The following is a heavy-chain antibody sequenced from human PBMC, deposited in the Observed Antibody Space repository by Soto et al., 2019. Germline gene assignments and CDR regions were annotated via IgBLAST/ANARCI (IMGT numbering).Heavy chain of an antibody. CDR1: GYTFTSYA. CDR2: TSVYNGNT. V-gene: IGHV1-18*01. D-gene: IGHD5-12*01. CDR3: ARFISALSGYDFEDDAFDI. J-gene: IGHJ3*02. Sequence: QVQLVQSGAEVRKPGASVKVSCKASGYTFTSYAISWVRQAPGQGLEWMGWTSVYNGNTKYAQKFQDRVTMTTDTSTRTAFMELRNLKSDDTAVYYCARFISALSGYDFEDDAFDIWGQGTMVTVSS.